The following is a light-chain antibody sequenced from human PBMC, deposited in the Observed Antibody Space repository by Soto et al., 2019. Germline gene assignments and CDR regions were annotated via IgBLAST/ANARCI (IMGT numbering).Light chain of an antibody. Sequence: QSALTQPASVSGSPGQSITISCTGSSSDVGGYNYVSWYQHHPGKAPKLMIYDVNNRPSGVSNRFFGSKSGNTASLTISGLQAEDEADYYCSSYTSSSTMVFGGGTQLTVL. J-gene: IGLJ2*01. CDR1: SSDVGGYNY. CDR3: SSYTSSSTMV. V-gene: IGLV2-14*01. CDR2: DVN.